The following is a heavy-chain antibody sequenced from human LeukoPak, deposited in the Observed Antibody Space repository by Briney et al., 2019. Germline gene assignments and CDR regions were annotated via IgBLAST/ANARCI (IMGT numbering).Heavy chain of an antibody. V-gene: IGHV1-3*01. J-gene: IGHJ1*01. D-gene: IGHD3-9*01. CDR2: INAGNGNT. Sequence: ASVKVSCKASGYTFTSYAMHWVRQAPGQRLEWMGWINAGNGNTNYSQKFQGRVTITRDTSASTAYMELSSLRSEDTAVYYCARTTYYDILTGYSAEYFQHWGQGTLVTVSS. CDR3: ARTTYYDILTGYSAEYFQH. CDR1: GYTFTSYA.